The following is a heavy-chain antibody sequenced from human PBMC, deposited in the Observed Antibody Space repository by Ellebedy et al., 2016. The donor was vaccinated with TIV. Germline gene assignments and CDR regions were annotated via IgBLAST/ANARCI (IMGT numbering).Heavy chain of an antibody. CDR3: ARARSSGWLHTPDY. CDR1: GGTFSSYP. Sequence: AASVKVSCKASGGTFSSYPLSWVRQAPGQGLEWMGRIIPILGIANYAQKFQGRVTITADKSTSTAYMELSSLRSEDTAVYYCARARSSGWLHTPDYWGQGLLVTVSS. V-gene: IGHV1-69*04. D-gene: IGHD6-19*01. CDR2: IIPILGIA. J-gene: IGHJ4*02.